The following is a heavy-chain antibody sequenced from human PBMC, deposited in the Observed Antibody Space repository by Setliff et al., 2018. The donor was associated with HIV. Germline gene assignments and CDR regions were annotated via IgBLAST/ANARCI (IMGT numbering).Heavy chain of an antibody. CDR2: ISGSTSSRT. CDR3: ARDRRVGYPRDAFDV. Sequence: GESLKISCEGAGFTFSDYAIRWVRQVPGKGLEWVAGISGSTSSRTYYGDSVQGRFTISRDNSKNTVYLQMNSLRAEDTALYFCARDRRVGYPRDAFDVWDQGTMVTVS. CDR1: GFTFSDYA. D-gene: IGHD5-18*01. J-gene: IGHJ3*01. V-gene: IGHV3-23*02.